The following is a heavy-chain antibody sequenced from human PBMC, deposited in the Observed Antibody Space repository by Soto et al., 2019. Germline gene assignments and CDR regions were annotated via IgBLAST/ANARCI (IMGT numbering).Heavy chain of an antibody. CDR1: GFTFKNYG. J-gene: IGHJ4*02. CDR2: ISSTSNAI. V-gene: IGHV3-48*02. D-gene: IGHD2-15*01. CDR3: ARDEMSGGNIVF. Sequence: GGSLRLSCAASGFTFKNYGMNWVRQAPGKGLEWVAYISSTSNAIHYTDSVRGRFTISRDNAKNSLYLRMNSLRDEDTAVYYCARDEMSGGNIVFWGQGSQVTVSS.